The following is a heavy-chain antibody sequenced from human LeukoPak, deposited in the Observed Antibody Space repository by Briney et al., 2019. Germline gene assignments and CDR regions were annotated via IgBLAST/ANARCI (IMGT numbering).Heavy chain of an antibody. Sequence: PGRSLRLSCAASGFTFSSYGMHWVRQAPGKGLEWVAVISYDGGNKYFADSVKGRFTISRDNSKNTLYLQMNSLRAEDTAVYYCAKDSGIAVAGTLRAFDIWGQGTMVTVSS. CDR3: AKDSGIAVAGTLRAFDI. V-gene: IGHV3-30*18. CDR2: ISYDGGNK. D-gene: IGHD6-19*01. J-gene: IGHJ3*02. CDR1: GFTFSSYG.